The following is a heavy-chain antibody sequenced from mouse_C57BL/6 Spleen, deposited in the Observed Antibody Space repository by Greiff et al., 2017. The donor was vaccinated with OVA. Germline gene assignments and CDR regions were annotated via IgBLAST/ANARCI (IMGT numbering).Heavy chain of an antibody. J-gene: IGHJ3*01. Sequence: EVKLMESGPGLVKPSQSLSLTCSVTGYSITSGYYWNWIRQFPGNKLEWMGYISYDGSNNYNPSLKNRISITRDTSKNQFFLKLNSVTTEDTATYYCARGGDYDEFAYWGQGTLVTVSA. CDR3: ARGGDYDEFAY. V-gene: IGHV3-6*01. CDR2: ISYDGSN. D-gene: IGHD2-4*01. CDR1: GYSITSGYY.